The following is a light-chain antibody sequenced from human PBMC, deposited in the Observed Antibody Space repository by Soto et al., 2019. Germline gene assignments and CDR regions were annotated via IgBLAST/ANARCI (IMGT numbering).Light chain of an antibody. Sequence: EIVMTQSPATLSLSPGERATLSCRASQSVSSNLAWYQQKPGQAPSRLISGASNTVPGIPGRFSGSGSGTDFTLPIRSLQSEDSAVYFCKQFDTRWTFGQGTKVEIK. J-gene: IGKJ1*01. V-gene: IGKV3-15*01. CDR3: KQFDTRWT. CDR1: QSVSSN. CDR2: GAS.